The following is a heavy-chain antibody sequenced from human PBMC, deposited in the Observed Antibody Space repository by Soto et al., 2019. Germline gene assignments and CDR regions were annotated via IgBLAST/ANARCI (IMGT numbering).Heavy chain of an antibody. Sequence: SVKVSCKASGGTFSSYAISWVRQAPGQGLEWMGGIIPIFGTANYAQKFQGRVTITADESTSTAYMELSSLRSEDTAVYYCARASSSWYGGDYYYYYGMDVWGQGTTVTVSS. CDR1: GGTFSSYA. CDR3: ARASSSWYGGDYYYYYGMDV. J-gene: IGHJ6*02. CDR2: IIPIFGTA. V-gene: IGHV1-69*13. D-gene: IGHD6-13*01.